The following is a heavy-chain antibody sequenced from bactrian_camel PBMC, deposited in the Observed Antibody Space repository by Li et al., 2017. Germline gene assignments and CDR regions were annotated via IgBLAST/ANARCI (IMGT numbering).Heavy chain of an antibody. CDR1: VYTYSSAC. Sequence: HVQLVESGGGSAQAGGSLRLSCVAAVYTYSSACMGWFRQAPGKGLEWVTSLHTGGGTTNYADSVKGRFTISQDNAKNTVYLQMNSLKAEDTAVYYCVVNIDPGPQDRPPAPSVDCGDWYLGYWGQGTQVTVS. CDR3: VVNIDPGPQDRPPAPSVDCGDWYLGY. CDR2: LHTGGGTT. J-gene: IGHJ6*01. D-gene: IGHD6*01. V-gene: IGHV3S6*01.